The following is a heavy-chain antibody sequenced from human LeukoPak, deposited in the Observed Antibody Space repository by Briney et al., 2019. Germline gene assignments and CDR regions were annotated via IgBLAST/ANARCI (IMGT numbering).Heavy chain of an antibody. CDR2: TYYRSKLYN. Sequence: SQTLSLTCAISGDIVSSNSAAWHWIRQSPSRGLEWLVRTYYRSKLYNDYAVSVKSRISVNPDTSKNQFSLQLNSVTPDDTAVYYCARTGSSGSLENWGQGTLGTVSS. V-gene: IGHV6-1*01. CDR1: GDIVSSNSAA. CDR3: ARTGSSGSLEN. J-gene: IGHJ4*02. D-gene: IGHD6-19*01.